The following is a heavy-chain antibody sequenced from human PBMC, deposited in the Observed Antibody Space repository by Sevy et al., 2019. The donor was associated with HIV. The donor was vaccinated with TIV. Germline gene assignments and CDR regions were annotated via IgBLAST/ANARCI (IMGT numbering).Heavy chain of an antibody. D-gene: IGHD3-22*01. J-gene: IGHJ4*02. CDR2: IKQDESEK. CDR3: VKDNSGSFDY. CDR1: GFSFSTYW. V-gene: IGHV3-7*01. Sequence: GGSLRLSCAASGFSFSTYWMHWVRQAPGKGLEWVANIKQDESEKYYVASVKGRFTISRDNAKNSVYLEMNSLRPEDTAIYYCVKDNSGSFDYWGQGTLVTVSS.